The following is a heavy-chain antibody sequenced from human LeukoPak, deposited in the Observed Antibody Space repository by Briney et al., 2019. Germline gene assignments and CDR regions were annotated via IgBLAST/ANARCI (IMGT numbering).Heavy chain of an antibody. J-gene: IGHJ4*02. D-gene: IGHD3-10*01. CDR3: ARDPRYYYGSGPNDY. CDR2: IYSGGST. V-gene: IGHV3-66*02. CDR1: GFTVSSNY. Sequence: GGSLRLSXAASGFTVSSNYMSWVRQAPGKGVEWVSVIYSGGSTYYADSVKGRFTISRDNSKNTLYLQMNSLRAEDTAVYYCARDPRYYYGSGPNDYWGQGTLVTVSS.